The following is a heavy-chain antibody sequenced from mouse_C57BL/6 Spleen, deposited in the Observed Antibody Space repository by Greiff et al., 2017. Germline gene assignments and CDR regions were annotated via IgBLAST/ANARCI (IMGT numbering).Heavy chain of an antibody. J-gene: IGHJ4*01. CDR2: IWTGGGT. Sequence: VKLVESGPGLVAPSQSLSITCTVSGFSLTSYAISWVRQPPGKGLEWLGVIWTGGGTNYNSAPKSRLSISKDNSKSQVFLKMNSLQTDDTARYYCARNYYGSSYVGAMDYWGQGTSVTVSS. CDR1: GFSLTSYA. V-gene: IGHV2-9-1*01. CDR3: ARNYYGSSYVGAMDY. D-gene: IGHD1-1*01.